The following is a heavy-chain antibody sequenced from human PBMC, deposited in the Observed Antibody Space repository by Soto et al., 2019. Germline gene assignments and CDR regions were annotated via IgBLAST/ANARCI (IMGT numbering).Heavy chain of an antibody. J-gene: IGHJ6*02. CDR2: ISAYNGNT. V-gene: IGHV1-18*01. Sequence: ASVKVSCKASGYTFTSYGISWVRQAPGQGLEWMGWISAYNGNTNYAQKLQGRVTMTTDTSTSTAYMELRSLRSDDTAVYYCARDLVVVPAAINYYYYGMDVWGQGTTVTVSS. CDR3: ARDLVVVPAAINYYYYGMDV. CDR1: GYTFTSYG. D-gene: IGHD2-2*01.